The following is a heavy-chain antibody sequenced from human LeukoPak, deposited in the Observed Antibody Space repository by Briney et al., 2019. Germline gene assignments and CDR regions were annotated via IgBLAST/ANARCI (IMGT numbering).Heavy chain of an antibody. D-gene: IGHD3-10*01. Sequence: GGSLRLSCAASGFTFSSYAMSWVRQAPGKGLEWVVVISYDGSNKYYADFVKGRFTISRDNSKNTLYLQMNSLRAEDTAVYYCARDLLDTYYFGSGSYEGPDYWGQGTLVTVSS. V-gene: IGHV3-30*04. CDR2: ISYDGSNK. CDR1: GFTFSSYA. CDR3: ARDLLDTYYFGSGSYEGPDY. J-gene: IGHJ4*02.